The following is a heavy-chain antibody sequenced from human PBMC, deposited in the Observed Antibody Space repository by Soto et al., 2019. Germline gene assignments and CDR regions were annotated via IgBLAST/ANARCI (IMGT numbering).Heavy chain of an antibody. CDR2: IKSKLDGETI. CDR1: GFTFSNVW. Sequence: EGQLVESGGGLVKPGGSLRLSCAASGFTFSNVWMNWVRQAPGKGLEWVGRIKSKLDGETIDYAAPVKGRFTISRDDSKNMLYLKMNSLTTEDTGVYYWTPLALMYKSAWYEFSDWGQGTLVTVSS. V-gene: IGHV3-15*07. D-gene: IGHD6-19*01. J-gene: IGHJ4*02. CDR3: TPLALMYKSAWYEFSD.